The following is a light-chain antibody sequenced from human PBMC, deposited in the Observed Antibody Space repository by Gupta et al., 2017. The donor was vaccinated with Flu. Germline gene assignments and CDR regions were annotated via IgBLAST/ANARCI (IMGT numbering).Light chain of an antibody. CDR1: ESLTSY. V-gene: IGKV3-11*01. CDR2: DTS. Sequence: DIVLTQSPATLSLSPGKRATLSCRASESLTSYLAWYQQKPGQAPRLLIYDTSNRATGIPVRFSGSGSGTDFTLTISSLEPEDFAVYYCQQRTNWPPSLTFGGGTKVEIK. CDR3: QQRTNWPPSLT. J-gene: IGKJ4*01.